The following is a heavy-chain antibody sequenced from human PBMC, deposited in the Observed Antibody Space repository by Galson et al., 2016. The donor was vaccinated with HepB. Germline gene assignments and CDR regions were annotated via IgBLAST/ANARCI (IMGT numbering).Heavy chain of an antibody. Sequence: SLRLSCAASGFTFSRYAIHWVRQAPGKGLEWVAVISDNGSNKYYADSVKGRFTISRDNSEHTLYLQMNSLRTEDTAMYYCATWGFTLGVDHWGQGILVTVSP. J-gene: IGHJ4*02. V-gene: IGHV3-30-3*01. CDR2: ISDNGSNK. CDR3: ATWGFTLGVDH. CDR1: GFTFSRYA. D-gene: IGHD3-16*01.